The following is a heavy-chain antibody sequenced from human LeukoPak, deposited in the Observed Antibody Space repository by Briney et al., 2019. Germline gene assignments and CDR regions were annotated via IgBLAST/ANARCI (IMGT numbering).Heavy chain of an antibody. CDR2: INYGGNT. J-gene: IGHJ3*02. CDR1: GGSISSSAYH. CDR3: ARGQIVVVITTGQCDAFDI. Sequence: PSETLSLTCTVSGGSISSSAYHWGWIRQPPGKGLEWIGTINYGGNTYYNLSLKSRVTISVDTSKNQFSLKLSSVTAADTAVYYCARGQIVVVITTGQCDAFDIWGQGTMVTVSS. D-gene: IGHD3-22*01. V-gene: IGHV4-39*07.